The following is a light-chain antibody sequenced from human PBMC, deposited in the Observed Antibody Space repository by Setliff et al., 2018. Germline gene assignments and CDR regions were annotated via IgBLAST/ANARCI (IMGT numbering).Light chain of an antibody. Sequence: QSVLTQPASVSGSPGQSITISCTGTSSDVGGYNYVSWYQQHPGKAPKLMIYDVSNRPSGVSNRFSGSKSGNTASLTISGLQAEDEADYYCSSYTRSTNFRVFGGGTKVTVL. CDR2: DVS. CDR3: SSYTRSTNFRV. CDR1: SSDVGGYNY. V-gene: IGLV2-14*03. J-gene: IGLJ2*01.